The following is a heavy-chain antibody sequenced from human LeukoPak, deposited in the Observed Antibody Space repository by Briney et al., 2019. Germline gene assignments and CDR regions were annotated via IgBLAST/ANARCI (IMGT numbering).Heavy chain of an antibody. D-gene: IGHD5-24*01. V-gene: IGHV1-2*02. CDR2: INPNSGGT. CDR3: ARDMEVEMATISGY. CDR1: GYTFTGYY. J-gene: IGHJ4*02. Sequence: ASVKVSCKASGYTFTGYYMHWVRQAPGQGLEWMGWINPNSGGTNYAQKFQGRVTMTRDTSISTAYMELSRLRSDDTAAYYCARDMEVEMATISGYWGQGTLVTVSS.